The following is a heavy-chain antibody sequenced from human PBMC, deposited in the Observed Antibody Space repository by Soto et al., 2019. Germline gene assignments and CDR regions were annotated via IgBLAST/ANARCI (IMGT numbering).Heavy chain of an antibody. CDR3: ARVHRRCTNGVCYLAN. J-gene: IGHJ4*02. CDR2: ISAYNGNT. Sequence: GSVEGSCQGSGLTFSSYGISWVRQGPGQGLEWMGWISAYNGNTNYAQKLQSRVTMTTDTSTSTAYMELRSLRSDDTAVYYCARVHRRCTNGVCYLANWGQGTLVTVSS. V-gene: IGHV1-18*01. D-gene: IGHD2-8*01. CDR1: GLTFSSYG.